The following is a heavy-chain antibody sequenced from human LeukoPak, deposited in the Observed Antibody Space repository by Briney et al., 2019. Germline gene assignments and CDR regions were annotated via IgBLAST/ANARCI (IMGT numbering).Heavy chain of an antibody. CDR1: GFTFSSYA. CDR3: ARGLVYYFDY. Sequence: GGSLRLSCAASGFTFSSYAMSWVRQAPGKGLEWVSAISGSGGSTYYADSVKGRFTISRDNSKNTLHLQMNSLRAEDTALYFCARGLVYYFDYWGQGALVTVSP. V-gene: IGHV3-23*01. D-gene: IGHD3-16*01. CDR2: ISGSGGST. J-gene: IGHJ4*02.